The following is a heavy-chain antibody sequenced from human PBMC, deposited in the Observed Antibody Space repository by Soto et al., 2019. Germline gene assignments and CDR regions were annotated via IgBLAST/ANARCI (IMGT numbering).Heavy chain of an antibody. J-gene: IGHJ6*02. CDR3: ARDGSNGGSCYLGRLCYGMDV. CDR1: GFTFSSYG. CDR2: IWYDGSNK. Sequence: GGSLRLSCAASGFTFSSYGMHWVRQAPGKGLEWVAVIWYDGSNKYYADSVKGRFTISRDNSKNTLYLQMNSLRAEDTAVYYCARDGSNGGSCYLGRLCYGMDVWGQGTTVTVSS. V-gene: IGHV3-33*01. D-gene: IGHD2-15*01.